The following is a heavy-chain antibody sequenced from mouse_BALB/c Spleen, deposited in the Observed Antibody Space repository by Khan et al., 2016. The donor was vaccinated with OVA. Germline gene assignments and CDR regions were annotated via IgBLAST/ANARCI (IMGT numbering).Heavy chain of an antibody. J-gene: IGHJ1*01. Sequence: EVELVESGGGLVQPGGSRKLSCAASGFTFSSFGMHWVRQAPEKGLEWVAYISFGSATIYYADTVKGRFTITRDNPKNDLFLQMTSLRSEDTAIYYCARSTISTWYFDVWGAGTTVTVSS. CDR2: ISFGSATI. CDR3: ARSTISTWYFDV. CDR1: GFTFSSFG. V-gene: IGHV5-17*02.